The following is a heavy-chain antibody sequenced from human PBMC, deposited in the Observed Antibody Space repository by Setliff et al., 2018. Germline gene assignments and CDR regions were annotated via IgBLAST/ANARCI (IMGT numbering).Heavy chain of an antibody. CDR2: IHHSGGT. Sequence: SETLSLTCAVYGGSFSDYWWSWIRQLPGKGLEWTAEIHHSGGTNFHPSLKSRVAISVDPSKNQFYLNLRSVTAADTAVYFCARGTKTMVINYWYFDVWGRGTPVTVSS. CDR1: GGSFSDYW. D-gene: IGHD4-17*01. CDR3: ARGTKTMVINYWYFDV. V-gene: IGHV4-34*01. J-gene: IGHJ2*01.